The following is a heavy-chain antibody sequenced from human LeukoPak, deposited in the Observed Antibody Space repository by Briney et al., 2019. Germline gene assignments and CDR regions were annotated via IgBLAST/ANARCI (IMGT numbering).Heavy chain of an antibody. CDR3: TSGYFVHTFDF. J-gene: IGHJ4*02. V-gene: IGHV4-59*01. CDR1: GGSISSYY. CDR2: IYYSGST. Sequence: SETLSLTCTVSGGSISSYYWSWIRQPPGKGLEWIGYIYYSGSTNYNPSLKSRVTISVDTSKNQFSLKLSSVTAADTAMYYCTSGYFVHTFDFWGQGPLVTVSS. D-gene: IGHD2-2*03.